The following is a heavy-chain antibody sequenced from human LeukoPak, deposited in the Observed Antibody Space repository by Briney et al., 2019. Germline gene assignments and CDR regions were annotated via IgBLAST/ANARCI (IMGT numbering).Heavy chain of an antibody. V-gene: IGHV5-51*01. Sequence: GESLKISCKGSGYSFTSYWIGWVRQMPGKGLEWMGIIYPGDSDTRYSPSFQGQVTISADKSISTAYLQWSSLKASDTAMYYCASHHLSPGYSYGYDPHRVLAAEVWGQGTLVTVSS. CDR3: ASHHLSPGYSYGYDPHRVLAAEV. CDR1: GYSFTSYW. J-gene: IGHJ4*02. D-gene: IGHD5-18*01. CDR2: IYPGDSDT.